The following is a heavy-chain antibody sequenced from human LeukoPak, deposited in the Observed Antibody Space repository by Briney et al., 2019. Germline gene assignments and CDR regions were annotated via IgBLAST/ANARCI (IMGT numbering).Heavy chain of an antibody. CDR3: ASFWPDHYYDSSGYYYDAFDI. D-gene: IGHD3-22*01. CDR2: IKSKTDGGTT. CDR1: GFIFNNAW. V-gene: IGHV3-15*01. Sequence: GGSLRLSCAASGFIFNNAWMSWVRQAPGKGLEWVGRIKSKTDGGTTDYAAAVKGRFTISRDNSKNTLYLQMNSLRAEDTAVYYCASFWPDHYYDSSGYYYDAFDIWGQGTMVTVSS. J-gene: IGHJ3*02.